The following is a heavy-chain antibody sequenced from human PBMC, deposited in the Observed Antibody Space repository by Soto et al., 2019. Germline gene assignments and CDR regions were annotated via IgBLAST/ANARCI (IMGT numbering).Heavy chain of an antibody. V-gene: IGHV3-23*01. CDR2: VSGGGGRT. J-gene: IGHJ4*02. Sequence: QLLESGGGLVQPGGSLRLSCVASGFPFSSNAMGWVRQAPGRGLEWISGVSGGGGRTYYADSVKGRFTISRDNSKDTLDLRMSSLRAEDTAKYYCAKIAEAVAGTVYGYWGQGTLVTVSS. D-gene: IGHD6-19*01. CDR3: AKIAEAVAGTVYGY. CDR1: GFPFSSNA.